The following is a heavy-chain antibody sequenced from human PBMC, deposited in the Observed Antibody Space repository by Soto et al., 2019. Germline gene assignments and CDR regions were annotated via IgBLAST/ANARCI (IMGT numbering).Heavy chain of an antibody. V-gene: IGHV3-73*01. Sequence: GGSLRLSCAASGFTFSGSAMHWVRQASGKGLEWVGRIRSKANSYATAYAASVKGRFTISRDDSKNTAYLQMNSLKTEDTAVYYCTRQNGDRPWFAPWGQGTLVTVSS. CDR3: TRQNGDRPWFAP. CDR2: IRSKANSYAT. J-gene: IGHJ5*02. CDR1: GFTFSGSA. D-gene: IGHD3-10*01.